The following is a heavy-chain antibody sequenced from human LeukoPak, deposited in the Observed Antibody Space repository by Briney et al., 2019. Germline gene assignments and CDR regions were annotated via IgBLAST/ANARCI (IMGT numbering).Heavy chain of an antibody. Sequence: GESLKISCKGSGYSFTSYWIGWVRQVPGKGLEWMGIIYPGDSDTRYSPSFQGQVTISADKSISTAYLQWSSLKASDTAMYYCAREERDYYGSGSPDYWGQGTLVTVSS. CDR3: AREERDYYGSGSPDY. CDR2: IYPGDSDT. V-gene: IGHV5-51*01. D-gene: IGHD3-10*01. J-gene: IGHJ4*02. CDR1: GYSFTSYW.